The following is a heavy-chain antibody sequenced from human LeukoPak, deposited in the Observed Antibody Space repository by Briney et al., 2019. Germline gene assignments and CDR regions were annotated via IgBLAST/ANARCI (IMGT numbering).Heavy chain of an antibody. CDR2: IKEDGREK. D-gene: IGHD3-22*01. Sequence: GGSLRLSCAASGFSFSTYWMSWVRQAPGKGLEWVANIKEDGREKYYVDSVKGRFTISRDNAKNSLFLQMNSLRAEDTAVYYCLMYYYDSSAYPYWGQGTLVTVSS. CDR3: LMYYYDSSAYPY. J-gene: IGHJ4*02. CDR1: GFSFSTYW. V-gene: IGHV3-7*01.